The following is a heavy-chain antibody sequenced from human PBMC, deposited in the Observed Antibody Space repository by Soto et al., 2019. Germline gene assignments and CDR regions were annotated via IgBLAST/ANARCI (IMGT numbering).Heavy chain of an antibody. CDR1: GFTFSSYS. Sequence: EVQLVESGGGLVQPGGSLRLSCAASGFTFSSYSMNWVRQAPGKGLEWVSYISSTSSTIYYADYVKGRFTISRDNGKNSLFLQMNSLRAEDTAVYYCARETAMDVWGKGTTVTVSS. J-gene: IGHJ6*03. V-gene: IGHV3-48*01. CDR2: ISSTSSTI. CDR3: ARETAMDV.